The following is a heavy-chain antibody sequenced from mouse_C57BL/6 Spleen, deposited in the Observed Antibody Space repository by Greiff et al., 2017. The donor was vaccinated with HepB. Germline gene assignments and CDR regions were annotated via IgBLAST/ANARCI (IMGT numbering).Heavy chain of an antibody. V-gene: IGHV5-4*01. CDR3: ARASSYYYFDY. D-gene: IGHD1-1*01. J-gene: IGHJ2*01. Sequence: EVQGVESGGGLVKPGGSLKLSCAASGFTFSSYAMSWVRQTPEKRLEWVATISDGGSYTYYPDNVKGRFTISRDNAKNNLYLQMSHLKSEDTAMYYCARASSYYYFDYWGQGTTLTVSS. CDR2: ISDGGSYT. CDR1: GFTFSSYA.